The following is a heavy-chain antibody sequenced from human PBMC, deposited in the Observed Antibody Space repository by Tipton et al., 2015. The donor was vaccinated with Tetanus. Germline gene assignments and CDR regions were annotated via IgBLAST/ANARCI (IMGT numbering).Heavy chain of an antibody. V-gene: IGHV4-34*01. CDR3: ARSPNPAARGYNWVDP. D-gene: IGHD2-2*01. J-gene: IGHJ5*02. CDR2: INHRGST. CDR1: GVSFSGYY. Sequence: TLSLTCAVYGVSFSGYYWNWIRQPPGKGPEWIGEINHRGSTNYNPSLKSRVIISIDTSKNQFSLKLTSVTAADTAVYYCARSPNPAARGYNWVDPWGQGTLGAVSS.